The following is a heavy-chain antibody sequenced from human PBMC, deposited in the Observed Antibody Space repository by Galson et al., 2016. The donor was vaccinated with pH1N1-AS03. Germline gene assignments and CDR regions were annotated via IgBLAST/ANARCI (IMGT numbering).Heavy chain of an antibody. CDR3: AKDLHFYDSYYLDS. D-gene: IGHD2/OR15-2a*01. V-gene: IGHV3-30*18. Sequence: SLRLSCAASGFTFNRHAMHWVRQAPGKGLEWVAIMSYDGSTKYYTDSVRDRFTISRDNSKKTLYLHMSSLRAEDTAVYYCAKDLHFYDSYYLDSRGRGTLVIVSS. CDR2: MSYDGSTK. J-gene: IGHJ4*02. CDR1: GFTFNRHA.